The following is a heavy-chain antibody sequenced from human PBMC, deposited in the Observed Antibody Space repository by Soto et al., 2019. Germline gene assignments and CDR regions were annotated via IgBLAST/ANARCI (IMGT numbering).Heavy chain of an antibody. J-gene: IGHJ5*02. D-gene: IGHD3-3*01. CDR3: ARQLRFLEWGYGWFDP. Sequence: PSETLSLTCTVSGGSISSSSYYWGWIRQPPGKGLEWIGSIYYSGSTYYNPSLKSRVTISVDTSKNQFSLKLSSVTAADTAVYYCARQLRFLEWGYGWFDPWGQGTLVTVSS. CDR1: GGSISSSSYY. V-gene: IGHV4-39*01. CDR2: IYYSGST.